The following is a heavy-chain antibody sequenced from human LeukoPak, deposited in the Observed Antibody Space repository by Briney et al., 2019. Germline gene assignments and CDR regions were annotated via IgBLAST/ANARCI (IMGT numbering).Heavy chain of an antibody. CDR1: GGSISSSY. V-gene: IGHV4-59*01. D-gene: IGHD3-22*01. Sequence: PSETLSLTCTVSGGSISSSYWSWIRQPPGKGLESIGYIHYSGNKNYTPTLRNRLTMSVDTSKNQFSLKLSSVTAADTAVYYCVRGYYDSSGSSNTFDIWGQGTMVTVSS. J-gene: IGHJ3*02. CDR3: VRGYYDSSGSSNTFDI. CDR2: IHYSGNK.